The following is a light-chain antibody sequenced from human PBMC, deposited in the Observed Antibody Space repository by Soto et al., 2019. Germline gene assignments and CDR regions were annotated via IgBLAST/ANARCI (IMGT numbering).Light chain of an antibody. J-gene: IGLJ3*02. CDR2: GDR. V-gene: IGLV1-40*01. CDR3: QSYDSSLSGMV. Sequence: QSVLTQPPSVSGAPGQRVTISCTGSSSNIGAGYEVHWYQQLPGTAPKLLIYGDRYRPSGVPDRFSGSKSGTSVSLVITGLQAEDEADYHCQSYDSSLSGMVFGGGTKVTVL. CDR1: SSNIGAGYE.